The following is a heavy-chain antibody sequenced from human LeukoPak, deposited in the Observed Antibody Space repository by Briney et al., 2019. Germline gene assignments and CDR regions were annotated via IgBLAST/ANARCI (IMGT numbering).Heavy chain of an antibody. V-gene: IGHV1-69*01. D-gene: IGHD3-9*01. J-gene: IGHJ3*02. CDR1: GGTFSSYA. CDR3: ARDQEADILTGVGSVDAFDI. CDR2: IIPIFGTA. Sequence: GSSVKVSCKASGGTFSSYAISWVRLAPGQGLEWMGGIIPIFGTANYAQKFQGRVTITADESTSTAYMELSSLRSEDTAVYYCARDQEADILTGVGSVDAFDIWGQGTMVTVSS.